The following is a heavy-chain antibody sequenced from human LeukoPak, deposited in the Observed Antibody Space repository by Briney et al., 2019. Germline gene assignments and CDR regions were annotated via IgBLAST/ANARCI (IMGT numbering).Heavy chain of an antibody. Sequence: GGSLRLSCAASGFTFSSYSMNWVRQAPGKGLEWVSSISSSSSYIYYADSVKGRFTISRDNAKDSLYLQMNSLRAEDTAVYYCAREPGIDDAFDIWGQGTMVTVSS. CDR3: AREPGIDDAFDI. D-gene: IGHD2-15*01. CDR1: GFTFSSYS. CDR2: ISSSSSYI. J-gene: IGHJ3*02. V-gene: IGHV3-21*01.